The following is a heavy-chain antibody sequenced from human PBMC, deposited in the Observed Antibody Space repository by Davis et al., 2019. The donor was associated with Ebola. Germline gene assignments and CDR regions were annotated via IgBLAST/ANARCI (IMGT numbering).Heavy chain of an antibody. CDR3: ARAVTMVLPSGWFDP. J-gene: IGHJ5*02. V-gene: IGHV1-18*01. D-gene: IGHD3-10*01. Sequence: AASVKVSCKASGYTFTRYGISWVRQAPGQGLEWMGWISAYNGNTNYAQNLQGRVTMTTDTSTSIAYMEVRSLRYDDTAVYYCARAVTMVLPSGWFDPWGQGTLVTVSS. CDR1: GYTFTRYG. CDR2: ISAYNGNT.